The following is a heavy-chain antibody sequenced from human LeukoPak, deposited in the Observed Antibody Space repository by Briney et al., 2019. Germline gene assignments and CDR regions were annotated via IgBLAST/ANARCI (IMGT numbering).Heavy chain of an antibody. CDR2: ISYEGSKQ. Sequence: GGSLRLSCAASGFPFNSHGMHWVRQAPGKGLEWLAVISYEGSKQYYADSVKGRFTISRDNSKNTLYLQMNSLRAEDTAVYYCARYSTYGSGSYNLPYHYYGMDVWGQGTTVTVSS. J-gene: IGHJ6*02. CDR3: ARYSTYGSGSYNLPYHYYGMDV. V-gene: IGHV3-30*03. CDR1: GFPFNSHG. D-gene: IGHD3-10*01.